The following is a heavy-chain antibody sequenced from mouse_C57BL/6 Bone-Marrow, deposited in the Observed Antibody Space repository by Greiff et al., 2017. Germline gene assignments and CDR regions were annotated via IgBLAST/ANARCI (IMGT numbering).Heavy chain of an antibody. Sequence: VKLMESGAELARPGASVKMSCKASGYTFTSYTMHWVKQRPGQGLEWIGYINPSSGYTKYNQKFKDKATLTADKSSSTAYMQLSRLTSEDSAVYYCARGGEGRRSWFAYWGQGTLVTVAA. CDR3: ARGGEGRRSWFAY. CDR2: INPSSGYT. CDR1: GYTFTSYT. J-gene: IGHJ3*01. V-gene: IGHV1-4*01. D-gene: IGHD3-2*02.